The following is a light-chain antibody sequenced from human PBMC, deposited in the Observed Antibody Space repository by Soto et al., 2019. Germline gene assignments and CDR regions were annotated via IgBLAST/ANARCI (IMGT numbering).Light chain of an antibody. V-gene: IGLV2-14*01. CDR2: EVS. CDR3: SSYTSSSTYV. Sequence: QSVLTQPASVSASLGQSITISCTGTPSDVGAYNYVSWYQQHPGKAPKLMIYEVSSRPSGVSYRFSASKSGNTASLAISGLQAEDEADYYCSSYTSSSTYVFGTGTKVTVL. J-gene: IGLJ1*01. CDR1: PSDVGAYNY.